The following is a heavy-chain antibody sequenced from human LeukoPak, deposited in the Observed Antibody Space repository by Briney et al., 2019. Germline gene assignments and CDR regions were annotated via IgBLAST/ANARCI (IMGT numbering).Heavy chain of an antibody. CDR1: GFTFDDYT. CDR3: AKPYGSGSYYNDYYYYGTDV. CDR2: ISWDGGST. J-gene: IGHJ6*02. D-gene: IGHD3-10*01. Sequence: GGSLRLSCAASGFTFDDYTMHWVRQAPGKGLEWVSLISWDGGSTYYADSVKGRFTISRDNSKNSLYLQMNSLRTEDTALYYCAKPYGSGSYYNDYYYYGTDVWGQGTTVTVSS. V-gene: IGHV3-43*01.